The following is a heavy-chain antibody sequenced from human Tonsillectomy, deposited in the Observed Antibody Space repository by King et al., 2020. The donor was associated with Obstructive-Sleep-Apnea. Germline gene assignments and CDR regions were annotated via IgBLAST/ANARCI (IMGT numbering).Heavy chain of an antibody. CDR1: GFTFSSFG. V-gene: IGHV3-21*01. J-gene: IGHJ3*02. CDR3: ARDLITGEGSQCAFDI. CDR2: ISSGSSYI. D-gene: IGHD1-20*01. Sequence: VQLVESGGGLVKTGGALRLSCAASGFTFSSFGMNWGRQAPGKGLEWVSFISSGSSYIDYADSLKGRFTISRDNAKNSLYLQMDSLRAEDTAVYYCARDLITGEGSQCAFDIWGQGTMVTVSS.